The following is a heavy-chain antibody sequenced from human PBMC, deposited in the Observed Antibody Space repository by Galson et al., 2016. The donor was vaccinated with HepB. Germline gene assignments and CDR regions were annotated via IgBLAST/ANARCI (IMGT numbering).Heavy chain of an antibody. Sequence: SLRLSCAASGFTFRTYWMSWVRQAPGEGLEWVANMNPDGTERNYVDSVRGRFTISRDNAKNSLSLQMNSLRAEDTAVYYYVPEPQESESYSGYWGQGTLVTVSS. J-gene: IGHJ4*02. CDR2: MNPDGTER. D-gene: IGHD2-21*01. CDR3: VPEPQESESYSGY. CDR1: GFTFRTYW. V-gene: IGHV3-7*01.